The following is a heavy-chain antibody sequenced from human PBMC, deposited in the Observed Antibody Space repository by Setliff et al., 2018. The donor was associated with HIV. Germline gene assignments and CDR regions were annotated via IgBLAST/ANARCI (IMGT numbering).Heavy chain of an antibody. V-gene: IGHV4-59*12. CDR3: ARDQRLSY. Sequence: PSETLSLTCTVSGGSMSSYYWSWIRQPPGKGLEWIGEVSHSGSTNYNPSLKSRVAISVDKSKNQFPLELNSVTAADTAVYYCARDQRLSYWGQGTLVTVSS. J-gene: IGHJ4*02. CDR1: GGSMSSYY. CDR2: VSHSGST.